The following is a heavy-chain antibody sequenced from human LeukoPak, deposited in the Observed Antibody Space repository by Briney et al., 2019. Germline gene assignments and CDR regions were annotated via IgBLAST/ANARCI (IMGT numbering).Heavy chain of an antibody. V-gene: IGHV3-11*01. D-gene: IGHD6-13*01. CDR1: GFTFSDYN. Sequence: GSLRLSSAAPGFTFSDYNMTWIRQAPGKGLEWVSYISGSGGTLDYADSVKGRFTISRDNAKNSLYLQMNSLIAEDTAVYYCARTDSGSTWNDAFDMWGQGTMVTVSS. CDR3: ARTDSGSTWNDAFDM. J-gene: IGHJ3*02. CDR2: ISGSGGTL.